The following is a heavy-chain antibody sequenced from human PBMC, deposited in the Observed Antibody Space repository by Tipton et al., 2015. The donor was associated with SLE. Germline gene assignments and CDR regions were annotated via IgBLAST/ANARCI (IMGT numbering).Heavy chain of an antibody. V-gene: IGHV1-2*02. CDR2: VYPTNGDT. CDR1: GYTFSVYF. CDR3: VRENNFYDF. J-gene: IGHJ4*02. Sequence: QLVQSGAEVKKPGASVKVSCETSGYTFSVYFIHWVRQAPGQGLEWMGWVYPTNGDTRYAEKFQGRVTMTRDTSVNTVYLELNRLRSDDMATYFCVRENNFYDFWGQGTLVTVSS.